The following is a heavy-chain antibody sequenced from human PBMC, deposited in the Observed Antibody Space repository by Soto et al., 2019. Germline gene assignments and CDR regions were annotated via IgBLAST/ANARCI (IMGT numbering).Heavy chain of an antibody. CDR3: ARDRDAAMASYYYYGMDV. J-gene: IGHJ6*02. CDR1: GGSISSYY. V-gene: IGHV4-59*06. CDR2: IYYSGST. Sequence: PSETLSLTCTVSGGSISSYYWSWIRQHPGKGLEWIGYIYYSGSTYYNPSLKSRVTISVDTSKNQFSLKLSSVTAADTAVYYCARDRDAAMASYYYYGMDVWGQGTTVTVSS. D-gene: IGHD5-18*01.